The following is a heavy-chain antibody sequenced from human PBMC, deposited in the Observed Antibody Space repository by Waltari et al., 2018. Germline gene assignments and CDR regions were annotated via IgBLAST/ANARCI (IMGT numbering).Heavy chain of an antibody. J-gene: IGHJ5*02. CDR2: MYYSGTT. Sequence: QLLLQASGPGLVTPSATLSLTCTVSGGSINRRSYYWGWVRQSPGKGPEWLGSMYYSGTTYYNPTLESRLTISGDTSKNQFSLRLSSVTAADTAVYYCARHWKRNGYRFDPWGQGTRVTVSS. CDR1: GGSINRRSYY. CDR3: ARHWKRNGYRFDP. V-gene: IGHV4-39*01. D-gene: IGHD5-12*01.